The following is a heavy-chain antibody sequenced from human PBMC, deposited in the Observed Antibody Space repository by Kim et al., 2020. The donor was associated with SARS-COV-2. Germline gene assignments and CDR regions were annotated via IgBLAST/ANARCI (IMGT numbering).Heavy chain of an antibody. Sequence: GGSLRLSCAASGFTFSSYGMHWVRRAPGKGLEWVAVIWYDASNKYYADAVKSRFTITRDKSKSTLYLQMNSLRAEDTAVYYCARDLLVGATSYGMDVWGQGSTVTVSS. J-gene: IGHJ6*02. CDR2: IWYDASNK. D-gene: IGHD1-26*01. CDR1: GFTFSSYG. CDR3: ARDLLVGATSYGMDV. V-gene: IGHV3-33*01.